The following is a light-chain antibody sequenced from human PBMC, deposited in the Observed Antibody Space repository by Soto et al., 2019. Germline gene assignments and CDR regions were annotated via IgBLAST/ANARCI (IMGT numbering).Light chain of an antibody. CDR2: DAS. V-gene: IGKV3-11*01. CDR3: QQRNNWPPSIT. J-gene: IGKJ5*01. CDR1: QSVGGH. Sequence: EIVLTQSPATLSLSPGERATLSCRASQSVGGHLAWYQQKPGQAPRLLIYDASDRATGIPARFSGSGSETDFTLTISSLEPHDFPVYYCQQRNNWPPSITFGQGTRLEIK.